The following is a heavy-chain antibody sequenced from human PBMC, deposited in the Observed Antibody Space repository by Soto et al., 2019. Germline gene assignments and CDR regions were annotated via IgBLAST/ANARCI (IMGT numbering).Heavy chain of an antibody. CDR2: ISSNGENT. Sequence: GGSLRLSCAASGFTSAYHAINCVRQAPGRGLQSFPTISSNGENTSYAHSVKGRLINSTANSRTTVNLQMNSLRGEDTAVYYCAKRQEHGSAFDDWGQGTLVTVSS. J-gene: IGHJ4*02. V-gene: IGHV3-23*01. CDR3: AKRQEHGSAFDD. D-gene: IGHD3-10*01. CDR1: GFTSAYHA.